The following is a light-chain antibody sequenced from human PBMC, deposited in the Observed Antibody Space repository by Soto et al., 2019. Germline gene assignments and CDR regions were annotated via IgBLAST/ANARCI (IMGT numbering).Light chain of an antibody. CDR3: QHFASLPYS. Sequence: DIQMAQSPSSLSAFVGDRVTVTCQASQDIRKQLNWYQQQPGKAPKLLIYDASSLERGVPSRSSGSGSGTAFILTIDNLQPEDAAMYYCQHFASLPYSFGQGTKLEI. CDR2: DAS. CDR1: QDIRKQ. V-gene: IGKV1-33*01. J-gene: IGKJ2*03.